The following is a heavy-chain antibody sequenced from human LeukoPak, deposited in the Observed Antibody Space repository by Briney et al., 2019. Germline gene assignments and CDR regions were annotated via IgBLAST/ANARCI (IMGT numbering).Heavy chain of an antibody. Sequence: SETLSLTCTVSGDSVSSSNYYWVWIRQPPGKGLEWLGSFYPGGRPYYNPSLESRVTVSTDRSKTLCSLKLTSVTAADTAVYYCVAEEYGTGSYYKSAFWGKGALVTVSS. CDR3: VAEEYGTGSYYKSAF. J-gene: IGHJ4*02. D-gene: IGHD3-10*01. CDR1: GDSVSSSNYY. V-gene: IGHV4-39*01. CDR2: FYPGGRP.